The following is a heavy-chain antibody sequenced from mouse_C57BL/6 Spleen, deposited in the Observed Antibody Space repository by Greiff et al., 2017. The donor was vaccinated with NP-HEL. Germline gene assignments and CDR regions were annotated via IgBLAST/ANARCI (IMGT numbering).Heavy chain of an antibody. D-gene: IGHD2-4*01. CDR3: ARSDYDVGTWFAY. J-gene: IGHJ3*01. Sequence: VQLQQPGAELVRPGSSVKLSCKASGYTFTSYWMHWVKQRPIQGLEWIGNIDPSDSETHYTQTFKDKATLTVDKSSSTAYMQLSSLTSEDSAVYFGARSDYDVGTWFAYWGQGTLVTVSA. CDR2: IDPSDSET. CDR1: GYTFTSYW. V-gene: IGHV1-52*01.